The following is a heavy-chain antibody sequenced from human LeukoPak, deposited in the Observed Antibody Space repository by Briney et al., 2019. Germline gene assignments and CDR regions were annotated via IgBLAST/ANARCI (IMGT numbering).Heavy chain of an antibody. D-gene: IGHD3-10*01. CDR2: IYHSGST. Sequence: SETLSLTCTVSGYSISSGYYWGWIRQPPGKGLEWIGSIYHSGSTYYNPSLKSRVTISVDTSKNQFSLKLGSVTAADTAVYYCATERTTMVRGVIEKSFDPWGQGTLVTVSS. V-gene: IGHV4-38-2*02. J-gene: IGHJ5*02. CDR1: GYSISSGYY. CDR3: ATERTTMVRGVIEKSFDP.